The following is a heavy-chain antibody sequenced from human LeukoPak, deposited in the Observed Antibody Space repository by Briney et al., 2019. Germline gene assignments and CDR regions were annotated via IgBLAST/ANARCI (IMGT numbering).Heavy chain of an antibody. CDR3: ARESSGSYHGGFDS. V-gene: IGHV1-2*02. CDR1: GYTFTGYY. D-gene: IGHD1-26*01. J-gene: IGHJ4*02. CDR2: INPNSGGT. Sequence: ASVKVSCKASGYTFTGYYMHWVRQAPGQGREWMGWINPNSGGTNYAQKFQGRVTMTRDTSISTAYMELSRLRSDDTAVYYCARESSGSYHGGFDSWGQGTLVTVSS.